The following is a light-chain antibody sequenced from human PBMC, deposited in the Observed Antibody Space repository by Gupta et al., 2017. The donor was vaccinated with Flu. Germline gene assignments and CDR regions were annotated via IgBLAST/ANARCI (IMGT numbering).Light chain of an antibody. V-gene: IGKV1-33*01. CDR1: EDIINY. Sequence: DIQVTQSPDTLSVSVGDSVTITCQANEDIINYLTWYQQKPGRAPKLLIYDASTLETGLPSRFSGRGYRTDFTLTITRLQPDDVATYYWQQYENVPPTFGPGTKVDL. CDR2: DAS. CDR3: QQYENVPPT. J-gene: IGKJ3*01.